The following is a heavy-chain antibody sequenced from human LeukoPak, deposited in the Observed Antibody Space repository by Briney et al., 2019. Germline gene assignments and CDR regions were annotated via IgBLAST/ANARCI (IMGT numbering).Heavy chain of an antibody. V-gene: IGHV3-23*01. CDR2: ISASGGST. CDR3: AKGSGSWKNYYMDV. D-gene: IGHD1-1*01. Sequence: PGGSLRLSCAASGFTFSSYGMSWVRQAPGKGLQWVSAISASGGSTYYVDSVKGRFTISRDNYKNTLYLQMNSLRADDTAVYYCAKGSGSWKNYYMDVWGKGTTVTISS. CDR1: GFTFSSYG. J-gene: IGHJ6*03.